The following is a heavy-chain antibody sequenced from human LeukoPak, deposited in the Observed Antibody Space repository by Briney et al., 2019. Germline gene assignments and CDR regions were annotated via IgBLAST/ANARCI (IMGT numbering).Heavy chain of an antibody. CDR2: ISSSGSTI. Sequence: GGSLRLSCAASGFTLSSYEMNWFRQAPGKGLEWVSYISSSGSTIYYADSVKGRFTISRDNAKNSLYLQMNSLRVEDTAVYYCARDLVVRGRWSWFDPRGQGTLVTVSS. V-gene: IGHV3-48*03. D-gene: IGHD3-10*01. CDR1: GFTLSSYE. CDR3: ARDLVVRGRWSWFDP. J-gene: IGHJ5*02.